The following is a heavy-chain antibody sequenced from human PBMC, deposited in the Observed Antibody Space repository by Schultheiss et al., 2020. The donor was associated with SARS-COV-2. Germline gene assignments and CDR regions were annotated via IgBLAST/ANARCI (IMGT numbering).Heavy chain of an antibody. V-gene: IGHV3-64D*06. J-gene: IGHJ4*02. D-gene: IGHD5-24*01. CDR2: ISSNGGST. Sequence: GGSLRLSCAASGFTFSSYEMNWVRQAPGKGLEYVSGISSNGGSTYYADSVKGRFTISRDNSKNTLYLQMSSLRAEDTAVYYCVKEQRWLQSLDYWAREPWSPSPQ. CDR1: GFTFSSYE. CDR3: VKEQRWLQSLDY.